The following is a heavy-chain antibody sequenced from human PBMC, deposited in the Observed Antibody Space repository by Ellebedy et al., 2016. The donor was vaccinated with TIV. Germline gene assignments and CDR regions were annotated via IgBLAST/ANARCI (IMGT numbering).Heavy chain of an antibody. Sequence: SQTLSLTXXISGDSVSRNDAAWNWIRQSPSRGLEWLGRTYYRSEWLNDYAGSVKSRITIDPDTSKNQFSLQLTSLTPEDTAIYYCASGYGLDVWGQGTTVIVSS. CDR1: GDSVSRNDAA. J-gene: IGHJ6*02. CDR3: ASGYGLDV. V-gene: IGHV6-1*01. CDR2: TYYRSEWLN.